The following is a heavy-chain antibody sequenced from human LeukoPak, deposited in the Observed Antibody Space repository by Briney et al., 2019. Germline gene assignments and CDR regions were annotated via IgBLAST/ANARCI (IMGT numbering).Heavy chain of an antibody. V-gene: IGHV4-59*01. CDR2: LFYSGST. CDR3: ARDRGYSSSWYDY. J-gene: IGHJ4*02. D-gene: IGHD6-13*01. Sequence: PSETLSLTCTVSGGSISSYYWSWIRQPPGKGLEWIAYLFYSGSTDYNPSLESRVTISVDTSKNQFSLKLRSVTAADTAVYYCARDRGYSSSWYDYWGQGTLVTVSS. CDR1: GGSISSYY.